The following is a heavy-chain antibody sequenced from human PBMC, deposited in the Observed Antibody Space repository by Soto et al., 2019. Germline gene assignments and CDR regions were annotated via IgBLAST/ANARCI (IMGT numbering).Heavy chain of an antibody. CDR2: ISPYDDDT. J-gene: IGHJ6*02. D-gene: IGHD3-22*01. V-gene: IGHV1-18*01. CDR3: ARGGYYDSSGSRNYHYYGMDV. Sequence: QAQLVQSGPEVKKPGASVKVSCKASGYTFSSYGISWVRQAPGQGLEWLGWISPYDDDTKYAQNLQGRVRMTTDTSXRTVYMDRRSLRSDDTAIYYCARGGYYDSSGSRNYHYYGMDVWGQGTTVTVSS. CDR1: GYTFSSYG.